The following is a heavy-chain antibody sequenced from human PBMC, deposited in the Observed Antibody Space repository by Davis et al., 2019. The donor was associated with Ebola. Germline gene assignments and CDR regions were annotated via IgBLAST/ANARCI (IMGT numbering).Heavy chain of an antibody. J-gene: IGHJ4*02. CDR1: GDSISTSSYY. Sequence: SETLSLTCTVSGDSISTSSYYWGWIRQPPGKGLEWIGSIYYSGNTNYNPSLKSRVTISVDTSKNQFSLKLSSVTAADTAVYYCAHMGRDGYNYLDYWGQGTLVTVSS. D-gene: IGHD5-24*01. CDR3: AHMGRDGYNYLDY. V-gene: IGHV4-39*01. CDR2: IYYSGNT.